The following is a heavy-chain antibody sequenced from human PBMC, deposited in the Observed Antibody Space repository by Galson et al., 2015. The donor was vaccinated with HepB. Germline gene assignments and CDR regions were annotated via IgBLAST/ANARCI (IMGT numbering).Heavy chain of an antibody. V-gene: IGHV3-30-3*01. CDR3: ARAADLVATRVPVDS. D-gene: IGHD5-12*01. CDR1: GFTFSSYA. CDR2: ISYDGSNE. Sequence: SLRLSCAASGFTFSSYAMHWVRQAPGKGLEWVAVISYDGSNEYYADSVKGRFTISRDDSKNTLYLQMNSLRAEDTAVYYCARAADLVATRVPVDSWGQGTLVTVSS. J-gene: IGHJ4*02.